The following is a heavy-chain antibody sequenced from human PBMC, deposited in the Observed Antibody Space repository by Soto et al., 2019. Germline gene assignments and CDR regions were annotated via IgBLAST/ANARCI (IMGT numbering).Heavy chain of an antibody. D-gene: IGHD6-13*01. J-gene: IGHJ4*02. CDR1: GFTFSSYV. V-gene: IGHV3-33*01. Sequence: QVQLVESGGGVVQPGRYLRLSCAASGFTFSSYVMPWVREAPGKGLEWVAVIWYDGSIKYYADSVKGRFTIPRDNSKNTHYLQNNSLRAEDTSVYYCARDGIAAAWFDFWGQGPLVTVSS. CDR3: ARDGIAAAWFDF. CDR2: IWYDGSIK.